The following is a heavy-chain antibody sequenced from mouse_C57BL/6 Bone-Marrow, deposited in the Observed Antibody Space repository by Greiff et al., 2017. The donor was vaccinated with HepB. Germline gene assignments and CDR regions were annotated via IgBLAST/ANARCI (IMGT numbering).Heavy chain of an antibody. CDR3: AGIYYDYSYAMDY. V-gene: IGHV1-54*01. CDR2: IKPGSGGT. J-gene: IGHJ4*01. Sequence: VQLQQSGAELVRPGTSVKVSCKASGYAFTNYLIEWVKQRPGQGLEWIGVIKPGSGGTNYNEKLKGKATLTADKASSTAYMQLRSLTSADSAVDVCAGIYYDYSYAMDYWGQGTSVTVSS. D-gene: IGHD2-4*01. CDR1: GYAFTNYL.